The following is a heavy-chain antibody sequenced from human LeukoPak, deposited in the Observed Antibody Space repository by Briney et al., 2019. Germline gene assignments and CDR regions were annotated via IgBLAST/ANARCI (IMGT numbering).Heavy chain of an antibody. CDR3: ARETLYYDSSGYLDY. Sequence: SVKVSCKASGGTFSSYAISWVRQAPGQGRKWMRRIIPIFGTANYAQKFQGRVTITTDESTSTAYMELSSLRSEDTAVYYCARETLYYDSSGYLDYWGQRTLVTVSS. D-gene: IGHD3-22*01. J-gene: IGHJ4*02. CDR2: IIPIFGTA. V-gene: IGHV1-69*05. CDR1: GGTFSSYA.